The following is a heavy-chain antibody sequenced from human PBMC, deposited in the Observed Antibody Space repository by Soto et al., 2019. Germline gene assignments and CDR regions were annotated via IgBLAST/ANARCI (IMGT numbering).Heavy chain of an antibody. J-gene: IGHJ4*02. D-gene: IGHD2-15*01. Sequence: GGSLRLSCAASGFTFSSYWMSWVRQAPGKGLEWVANIKQDGSEKYYVDSVKGRFTISRDNAKNSLYLQMNSLRAEETAVYYCARADIVVVVAATPCYFDYWGQGTLVTVSS. CDR1: GFTFSSYW. CDR2: IKQDGSEK. CDR3: ARADIVVVVAATPCYFDY. V-gene: IGHV3-7*01.